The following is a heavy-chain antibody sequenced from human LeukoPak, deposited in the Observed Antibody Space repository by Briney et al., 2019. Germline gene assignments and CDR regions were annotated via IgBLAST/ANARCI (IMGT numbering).Heavy chain of an antibody. CDR2: IYYSGST. CDR1: GGSISSYY. J-gene: IGHJ5*02. Sequence: SETLCLTCTVSGGSISSYYWSWIRQPPGEGLKWIGYIYYSGSTNYNPSLKSRVTISVDTSKNQFSLKLSSVTAADTAVYYCARDGSRGDFWSGYMTRWFDPWGQGTLVTVSS. V-gene: IGHV4-59*01. CDR3: ARDGSRGDFWSGYMTRWFDP. D-gene: IGHD3-3*01.